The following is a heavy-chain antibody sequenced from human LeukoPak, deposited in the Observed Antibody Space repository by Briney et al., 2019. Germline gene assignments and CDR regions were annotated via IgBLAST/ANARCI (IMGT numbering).Heavy chain of an antibody. D-gene: IGHD1-14*01. V-gene: IGHV3-11*05. Sequence: GGSLRLSCAASGFTFSDYYMGWIRQAPGKGLDWVSYISSSTTYTNYADSVKGRFTISRDNAKNSLYLQMNSLRAEDTAVYYCARERGRYFDYWGQGTLVTVSS. J-gene: IGHJ4*02. CDR3: ARERGRYFDY. CDR1: GFTFSDYY. CDR2: ISSSTTYT.